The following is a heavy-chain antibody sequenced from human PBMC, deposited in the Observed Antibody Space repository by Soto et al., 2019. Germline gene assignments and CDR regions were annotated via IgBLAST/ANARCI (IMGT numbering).Heavy chain of an antibody. D-gene: IGHD6-13*01. J-gene: IGHJ4*02. Sequence: GGSLRLSCAASGFTFSASAMYWVRQTPGQGLEWVAVISFDGSNKYYADSVKGRFTISRDNSKDTLYLQMNSLRVEDAAVYYCAQSDGESSSWYAPDFWGQGTMVIVTS. CDR1: GFTFSASA. CDR2: ISFDGSNK. V-gene: IGHV3-30-3*01. CDR3: AQSDGESSSWYAPDF.